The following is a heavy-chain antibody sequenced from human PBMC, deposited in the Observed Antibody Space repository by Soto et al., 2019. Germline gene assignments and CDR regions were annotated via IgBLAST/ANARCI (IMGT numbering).Heavy chain of an antibody. Sequence: QVQLQESGPGLVEPSETLSLTCTVSGDSMTTYYWSWIRQSAEKGLEWIGRISAKGTTTYIPSLKSRIALSIDTSKNQFSLNLKFVTAADTAVSFCASDQSGAADIWGQGTLVTVS. CDR2: ISAKGTT. CDR1: GDSMTTYY. V-gene: IGHV4-4*07. CDR3: ASDQSGAADI. J-gene: IGHJ3*02. D-gene: IGHD7-27*01.